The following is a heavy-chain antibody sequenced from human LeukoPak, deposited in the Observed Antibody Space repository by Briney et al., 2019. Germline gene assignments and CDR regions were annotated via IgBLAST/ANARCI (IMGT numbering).Heavy chain of an antibody. CDR2: IKGDGSEK. D-gene: IGHD3-22*01. Sequence: GGSLRLSCAASGFTFNSAWMHWVRQAPGEGLEWVASIKGDGSEKYYVDSVKGRFTISRDNAKNSLYLQMNSLRAEDTAVYYCARDRGWRSSGYYLYYFDFWGQGTLVTVSS. V-gene: IGHV3-7*01. J-gene: IGHJ4*02. CDR1: GFTFNSAW. CDR3: ARDRGWRSSGYYLYYFDF.